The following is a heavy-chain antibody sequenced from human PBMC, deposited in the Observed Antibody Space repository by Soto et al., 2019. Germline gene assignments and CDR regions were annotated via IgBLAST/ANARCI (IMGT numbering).Heavy chain of an antibody. V-gene: IGHV1-2*04. Sequence: ASVKVSCKASGYTFTGYYMHWVRQAPGQGLEWMGWINPNSGGTNYAQKFQGWVTMTRDTSISTAYMELSRLRSDDTAVDYCARVGYCSSTSCEDWFDPWGQGTLVTVSS. D-gene: IGHD2-2*01. CDR1: GYTFTGYY. J-gene: IGHJ5*02. CDR2: INPNSGGT. CDR3: ARVGYCSSTSCEDWFDP.